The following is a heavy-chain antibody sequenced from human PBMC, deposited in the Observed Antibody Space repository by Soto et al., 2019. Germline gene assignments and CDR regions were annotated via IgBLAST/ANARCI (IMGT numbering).Heavy chain of an antibody. CDR2: IYYSGST. CDR1: GGSISSGGYY. J-gene: IGHJ5*02. Sequence: SETLSLTCAVSGGSISSGGYYWSWIRQHPGKGLEWIGYIYYSGSTYYNPSLKSRVTISVDTSKNQFSLKLSSVTAADTAVYYCARAAHYSSPFRWFVPWGQGTLVTVSS. V-gene: IGHV4-31*11. D-gene: IGHD6-13*01. CDR3: ARAAHYSSPFRWFVP.